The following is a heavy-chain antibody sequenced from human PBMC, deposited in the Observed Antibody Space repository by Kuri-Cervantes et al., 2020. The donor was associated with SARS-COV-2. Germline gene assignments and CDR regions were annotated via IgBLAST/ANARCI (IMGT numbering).Heavy chain of an antibody. D-gene: IGHD3-22*01. Sequence: GESLKISCAASGFTFSSYGMHWVRQAPGKGLEWVAVIWYDGSNKYYADSVKGRFTISRDNSKNTLYLQMNSLRAEDTAVYYCARATPYHYDSSGYKGYFDYWGQGTLVTVSS. V-gene: IGHV3-33*01. CDR3: ARATPYHYDSSGYKGYFDY. J-gene: IGHJ4*02. CDR1: GFTFSSYG. CDR2: IWYDGSNK.